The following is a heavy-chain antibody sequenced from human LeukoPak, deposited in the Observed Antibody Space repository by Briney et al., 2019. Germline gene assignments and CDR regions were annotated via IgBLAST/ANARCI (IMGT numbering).Heavy chain of an antibody. V-gene: IGHV3-74*01. CDR1: GFTFSNYW. J-gene: IGHJ4*02. CDR3: ARSPMYYYDSSGYYS. CDR2: INSDGSST. D-gene: IGHD3-22*01. Sequence: GGSLRLSCAASGFTFSNYWMHWVRQAPGKGLMWASRINSDGSSTTYADSVKGRFTISRDNSKNTLYLQMNSLRAEDTAVYYCARSPMYYYDSSGYYSWGQGTLVTVSS.